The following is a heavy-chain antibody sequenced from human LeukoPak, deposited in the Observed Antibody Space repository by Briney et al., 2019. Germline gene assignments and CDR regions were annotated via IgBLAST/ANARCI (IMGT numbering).Heavy chain of an antibody. CDR3: VSFYETY. D-gene: IGHD2/OR15-2a*01. V-gene: IGHV3-74*01. CDR2: INSDGSWT. CDR1: GFTFSSYS. Sequence: GGSLRLSCAASGFTFSSYSMHWVRQVPGKGLVWVSHINSDGSWTSYADSVKGRFTISKDNAKNTVYLQMNSLRAEDTAVYYCVSFYETYWGRGTLVTVSS. J-gene: IGHJ4*02.